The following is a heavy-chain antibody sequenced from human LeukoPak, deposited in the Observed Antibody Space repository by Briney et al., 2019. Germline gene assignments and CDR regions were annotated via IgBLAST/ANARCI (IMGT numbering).Heavy chain of an antibody. J-gene: IGHJ4*02. CDR2: IEQDGSEK. D-gene: IGHD4-17*01. CDR3: ARDATVTDY. V-gene: IGHV3-7*01. Sequence: GGSLRLSCAASGFTFSSYELNWVRQAPGKGLEWVANIEQDGSEKYYADSVKGRFTISRDNAKNSLYLQMNSLRSEDTAVYYCARDATVTDYWGQGTLVTVSS. CDR1: GFTFSSYE.